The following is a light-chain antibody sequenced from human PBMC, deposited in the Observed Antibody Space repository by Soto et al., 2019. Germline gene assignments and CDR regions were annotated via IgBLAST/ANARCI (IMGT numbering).Light chain of an antibody. J-gene: IGLJ3*02. CDR1: NSNIGNRP. Sequence: QSVLTQQPSASGTPGQRVTISCSGGNSNIGNRPVHWFQQLPGTAPKLLIYKDLQRPSGVPDRFSGSKSGTSASLAISGLRSDDEADYYCLTWDDSLRGWVFGGGTKLTVL. CDR2: KDL. V-gene: IGLV1-47*01. CDR3: LTWDDSLRGWV.